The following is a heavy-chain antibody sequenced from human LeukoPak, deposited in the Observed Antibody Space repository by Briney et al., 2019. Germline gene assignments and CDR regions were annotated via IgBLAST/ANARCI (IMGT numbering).Heavy chain of an antibody. J-gene: IGHJ4*02. V-gene: IGHV3-23*01. CDR3: APSLWGYSSSSPFDY. CDR2: ISGSGGST. CDR1: GFTFSSYA. D-gene: IGHD6-6*01. Sequence: GGSLRLSCAASGFTFSSYAMSWVRQAPGKGLEWVSAISGSGGSTYYADSVKGRFTISRDNSKNTLYLQMNSLRAEDTAVYYCAPSLWGYSSSSPFDYWGQGTLVTVSS.